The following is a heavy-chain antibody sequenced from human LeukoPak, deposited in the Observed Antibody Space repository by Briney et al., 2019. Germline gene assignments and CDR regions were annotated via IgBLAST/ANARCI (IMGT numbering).Heavy chain of an antibody. CDR3: AREARVNIVLMVYEFNWFDP. CDR2: IFYSGST. D-gene: IGHD2-8*01. Sequence: PSETLSLTCTVSSGSISTSNYYWGWVRQPPGKALEWIGNIFYSGSTNYNPSLKSRVTISVDTSKNQFSLKLSSVTAADTAVYYCAREARVNIVLMVYEFNWFDPWGQGTLVTVSS. V-gene: IGHV4-39*07. CDR1: SGSISTSNYY. J-gene: IGHJ5*02.